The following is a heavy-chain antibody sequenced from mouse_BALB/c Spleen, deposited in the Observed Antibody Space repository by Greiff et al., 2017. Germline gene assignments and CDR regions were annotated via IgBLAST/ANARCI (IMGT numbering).Heavy chain of an antibody. J-gene: IGHJ2*01. Sequence: VKLMESGAELARPGASVKMSCKASGYTFTSYTMHWVKQRPGQGLEWIGYINPSSGYTNYNQKFKDKATLTADKSSSTAYMQLSSLTSEDSAVYYCARGARANYFDYWGQGTTLTVSS. CDR2: INPSSGYT. D-gene: IGHD3-1*01. CDR1: GYTFTSYT. V-gene: IGHV1-4*01. CDR3: ARGARANYFDY.